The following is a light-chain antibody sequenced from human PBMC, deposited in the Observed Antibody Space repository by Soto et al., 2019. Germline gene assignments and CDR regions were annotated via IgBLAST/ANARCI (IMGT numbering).Light chain of an antibody. CDR1: QSVSNN. V-gene: IGKV3-15*01. CDR2: GAS. J-gene: IGKJ1*01. CDR3: QQYNNWPPWT. Sequence: EIVMTQSPATLSVSPWERATLSCRASQSVSNNLAWYQQKPGQAPRLPIYGASTRATGIPARFSGSGSGTEFTLTISSLQSEDFAVYYCQQYNNWPPWTFGQGTKVDIK.